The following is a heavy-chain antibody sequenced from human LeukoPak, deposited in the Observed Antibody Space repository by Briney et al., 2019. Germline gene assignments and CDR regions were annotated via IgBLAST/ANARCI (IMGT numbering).Heavy chain of an antibody. V-gene: IGHV3-30*03. CDR1: GFTFSSYG. CDR2: ISYDGSNK. J-gene: IGHJ3*02. Sequence: GGSLRLSCAASGFTFSSYGMHWVRQAPGKGLEWVAVISYDGSNKYYADSVKGRFTISRDNSKNTLYLQMNSLRAEDTTVYYCASGIAGQAFDIWGQGTMVTVSS. D-gene: IGHD3-10*01. CDR3: ASGIAGQAFDI.